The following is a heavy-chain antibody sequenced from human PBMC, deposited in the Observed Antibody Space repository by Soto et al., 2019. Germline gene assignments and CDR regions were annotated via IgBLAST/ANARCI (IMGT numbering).Heavy chain of an antibody. V-gene: IGHV3-48*01. D-gene: IGHD4-17*01. CDR1: GFTFGSFS. J-gene: IGHJ6*03. CDR3: AKMVTTYYYYYMDV. Sequence: VHLVESGGGLVQPGGSLRLSCAASGFTFGSFSMNWVRQAPGKGLEWVSYISSSSGIIYYADSVKGRFTISRDNAKNSLYLQMNSLRAEDTAVYFCAKMVTTYYYYYMDVWGKGTTVNVSS. CDR2: ISSSSGII.